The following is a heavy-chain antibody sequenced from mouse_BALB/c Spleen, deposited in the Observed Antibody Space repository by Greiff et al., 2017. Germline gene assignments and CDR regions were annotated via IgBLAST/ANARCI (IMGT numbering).Heavy chain of an antibody. CDR3: ARREGYGSSPYWYFDV. J-gene: IGHJ1*01. CDR2: IYPYNGGT. D-gene: IGHD1-1*01. V-gene: IGHV1S29*02. CDR1: GYTFTDYN. Sequence: VQLKQSGPELVKPGASVKISCKASGYTFTDYNMHWVKQSHGKSLEWIGYIYPYNGGTGYNQKFKSKATLTVDNSSSTAYMELRSLTSEDSAVYYCARREGYGSSPYWYFDVWGAGTTVTVSS.